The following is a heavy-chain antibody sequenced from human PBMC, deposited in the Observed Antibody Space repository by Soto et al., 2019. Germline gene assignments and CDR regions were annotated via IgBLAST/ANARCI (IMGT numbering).Heavy chain of an antibody. Sequence: PGESLKISCKGSGYSFTTSWIIWVRQMPGKGLEWMGRIDPSDSYTRYSPSFQGQVTISADKSISTAYLQWSSLKASDTAMYYCARTSAAGKYYYGMDVWGQGTMVTVS. D-gene: IGHD6-13*01. CDR1: GYSFTTSW. CDR2: IDPSDSYT. V-gene: IGHV5-10-1*04. J-gene: IGHJ6*02. CDR3: ARTSAAGKYYYGMDV.